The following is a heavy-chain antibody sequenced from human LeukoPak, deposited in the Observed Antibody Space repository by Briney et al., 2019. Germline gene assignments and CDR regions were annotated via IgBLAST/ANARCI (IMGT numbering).Heavy chain of an antibody. J-gene: IGHJ4*02. D-gene: IGHD7-27*01. V-gene: IGHV3-15*05. CDR3: TTEYWGSNY. CDR2: IKSNTNGGTT. Sequence: WVGLIKSNTNGGTTAYAAPVKGRFTISRDDSKNTLYLQMDSLKTEDTGVYYCTTEYWGSNYWGQGTLVTVSS.